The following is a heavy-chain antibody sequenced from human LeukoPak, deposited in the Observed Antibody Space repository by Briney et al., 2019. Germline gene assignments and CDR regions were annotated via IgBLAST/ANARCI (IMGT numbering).Heavy chain of an antibody. CDR2: TYYRSKWYN. CDR1: GDSVSSNSAA. CDR3: ARESSTTFNWFDP. V-gene: IGHV6-1*01. J-gene: IGHJ5*02. D-gene: IGHD2/OR15-2a*01. Sequence: SQTLSLTCAISGDSVSSNSAAWNWIRQSPSRGLEWLGRTYYRSKWYNDYAVSVKSRITINPDTSKNQFSLKLSSVTAADTAVYYCARESSTTFNWFDPWGQGTLVTVSS.